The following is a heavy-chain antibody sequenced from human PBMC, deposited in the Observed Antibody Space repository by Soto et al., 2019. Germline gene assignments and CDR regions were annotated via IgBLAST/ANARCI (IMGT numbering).Heavy chain of an antibody. D-gene: IGHD3-22*01. V-gene: IGHV6-1*01. J-gene: IGHJ3*02. CDR3: AREISRPDYYDSSGYPDAFDI. CDR1: GDSVSSNSAA. Sequence: PSQTLSLTCAISGDSVSSNSAAWNWIRQSPSRGLEWLGRTYYRSKWYNDYAVSVKSRITINPDTSKNQFSLQLNSVTPEDTAVYYCAREISRPDYYDSSGYPDAFDIWGQGTMVTVSS. CDR2: TYYRSKWYN.